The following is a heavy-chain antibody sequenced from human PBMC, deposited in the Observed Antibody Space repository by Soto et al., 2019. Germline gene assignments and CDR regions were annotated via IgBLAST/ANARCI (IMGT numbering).Heavy chain of an antibody. CDR3: ATGDGYSYGYYWYFDL. V-gene: IGHV1-24*01. CDR2: FDPEDGET. J-gene: IGHJ2*01. Sequence: QVQLVQSGAEVKKPGASVKVSCKVSGYTLTELSMHWVRQAPGKGLEWMGGFDPEDGETIYAQKFQGRVTMTEDTSTDTAYMELSSLRSEDTDVYYCATGDGYSYGYYWYFDLWGRGTLVTVSS. CDR1: GYTLTELS. D-gene: IGHD5-18*01.